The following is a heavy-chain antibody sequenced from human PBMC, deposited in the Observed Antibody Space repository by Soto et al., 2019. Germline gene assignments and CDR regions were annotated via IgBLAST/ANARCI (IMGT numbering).Heavy chain of an antibody. V-gene: IGHV3-53*01. Sequence: LRLSCAASGFTVSSNFMSWVRQAPGKGLEWVSVIYTNDDTYYADSVKGRFTISRDNSKYTLYLQMDSLRAEDTAIYYCATRVGASGRYYFDYWGQGALVTVSS. D-gene: IGHD1-26*01. CDR1: GFTVSSNF. J-gene: IGHJ4*02. CDR3: ATRVGASGRYYFDY. CDR2: IYTNDDT.